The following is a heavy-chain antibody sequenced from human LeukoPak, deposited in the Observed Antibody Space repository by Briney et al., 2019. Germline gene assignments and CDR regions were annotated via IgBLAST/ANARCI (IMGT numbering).Heavy chain of an antibody. Sequence: PGGSLRLSCAASGFTFSSYWMSWVRQAPGKGLEGVANIKHDGSEKYYVDSVKGRFTISRDNAKNSLYLQMNSLRAEDTAVYYCASGGGPLDFWGQGTMVTVSS. CDR3: ASGGGPLDF. J-gene: IGHJ3*01. D-gene: IGHD2-15*01. V-gene: IGHV3-7*01. CDR2: IKHDGSEK. CDR1: GFTFSSYW.